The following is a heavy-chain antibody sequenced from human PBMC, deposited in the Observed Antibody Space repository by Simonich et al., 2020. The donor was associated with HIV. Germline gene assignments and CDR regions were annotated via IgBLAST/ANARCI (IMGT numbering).Heavy chain of an antibody. J-gene: IGHJ4*02. D-gene: IGHD2-2*01. CDR3: ARGFYQRLYYFDY. CDR1: GGSFSGYY. CDR2: INHSGST. V-gene: IGHV4-34*01. Sequence: QVQLQQWGAGLLKPSETLSLTCAVHGGSFSGYYWSWIRQPPGKGLAWIGEINHSGSTNYNPSLKSRVTISVDTSKNQVSLKLSSVTAADTAVYYCARGFYQRLYYFDYWGQGTLVTVSS.